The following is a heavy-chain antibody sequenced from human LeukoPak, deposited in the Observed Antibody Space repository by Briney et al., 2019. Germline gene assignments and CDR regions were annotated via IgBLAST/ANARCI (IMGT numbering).Heavy chain of an antibody. Sequence: SETLSLTCTVSGGSISSSHYYWAWIRQPPGKGLEWIGTIYYSGSSSYNPSLKSRVTISVDTSKKQFSLRLSSVTAADTAVYYCASFWGGGSGADLYYFDYWGQGTLVTVSS. J-gene: IGHJ4*02. CDR1: GGSISSSHYY. CDR3: ASFWGGGSGADLYYFDY. D-gene: IGHD3-16*01. V-gene: IGHV4-39*01. CDR2: IYYSGSS.